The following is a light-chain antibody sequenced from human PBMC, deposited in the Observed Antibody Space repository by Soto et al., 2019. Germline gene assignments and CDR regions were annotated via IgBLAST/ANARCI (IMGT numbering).Light chain of an antibody. V-gene: IGKV3-11*01. CDR3: QQRSNWSLT. CDR1: QSVSSY. CDR2: DAS. J-gene: IGKJ4*01. Sequence: EIVLTQPPATLSLSPGERATPSCRARQSVSSYLAWYQQKPGQAPRLLIYDASNRATGIPARFSGSGSGTDFTLTISSLEPEDFAVYYCQQRSNWSLTFGGGTKVEIK.